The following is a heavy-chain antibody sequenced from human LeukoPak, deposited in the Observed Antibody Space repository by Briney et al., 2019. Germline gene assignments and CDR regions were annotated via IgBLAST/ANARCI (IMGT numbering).Heavy chain of an antibody. D-gene: IGHD3-3*01. CDR1: GGTLSNYI. CDR2: IIPVFGTA. V-gene: IGHV1-69*13. CDR3: ARGGYDFWSGYHH. J-gene: IGHJ5*02. Sequence: SSVKVSCKTSGGTLSNYILSWVRQAPGQGLEWMGGIIPVFGTANYAQKFQDRVTITADESTSTAYMELSSLRSEDTAVYYCARGGYDFWSGYHHWGQGTLVTVSS.